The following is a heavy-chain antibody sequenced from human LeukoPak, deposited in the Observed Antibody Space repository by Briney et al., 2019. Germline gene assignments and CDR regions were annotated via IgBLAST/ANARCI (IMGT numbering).Heavy chain of an antibody. CDR2: ISSSGISR. D-gene: IGHD4-11*01. V-gene: IGHV3-23*01. CDR3: AKRSGVYSDNSGVFDY. CDR1: EFTFSSYS. Sequence: GGSLRLSCAASEFTFSSYSMNWVRQAPGKGLEWVSGISSSGISRGYADSVKGRFTISRDNSKNTVLLQMGSLRAEDTAIYYCAKRSGVYSDNSGVFDYWGQGSLVTVSS. J-gene: IGHJ4*02.